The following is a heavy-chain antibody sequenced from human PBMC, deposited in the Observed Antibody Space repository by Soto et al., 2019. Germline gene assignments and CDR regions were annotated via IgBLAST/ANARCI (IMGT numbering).Heavy chain of an antibody. V-gene: IGHV4-34*01. CDR2: INHSGST. J-gene: IGHJ4*02. CDR1: GGSFSGYY. D-gene: IGHD3-10*01. Sequence: SETLSLTCAVYGGSFSGYYWSWIRQPPGKGLEWIGEINHSGSTNYNPSLKSRVTISVDTSKNQFSLKLSSVTAADTAVYYCAEVTMVRGVNWGQGTLVTVSS. CDR3: AEVTMVRGVN.